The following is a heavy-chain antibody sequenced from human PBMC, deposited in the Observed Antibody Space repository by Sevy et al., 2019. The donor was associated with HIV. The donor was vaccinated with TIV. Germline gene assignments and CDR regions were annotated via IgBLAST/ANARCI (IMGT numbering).Heavy chain of an antibody. CDR3: ARDLLHVGATRSRYYYFDY. Sequence: ASVKVSCKASGYTFTSYAMHWVRQAPGQRLEWMGWINAGNGNTKYSQKFQGRVTITRDTSASTAYMELSSLISEDTAVYYCARDLLHVGATRSRYYYFDYWGQGTLVTVSS. D-gene: IGHD1-26*01. CDR1: GYTFTSYA. V-gene: IGHV1-3*01. CDR2: INAGNGNT. J-gene: IGHJ4*02.